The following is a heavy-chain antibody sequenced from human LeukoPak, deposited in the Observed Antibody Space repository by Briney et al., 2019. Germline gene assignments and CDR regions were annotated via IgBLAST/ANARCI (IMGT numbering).Heavy chain of an antibody. CDR3: VREEDGEIDDAFDI. Sequence: SETLSLTCTVSGGSISHYYWSWIRQPPGKGLEWIAYMHNSGSTSSNPSLRSRVTLSLDTSNNRFSLNLISVTTADTAVYYCVREEDGEIDDAFDIWGQGIMVTVSS. V-gene: IGHV4-59*01. D-gene: IGHD3-10*01. CDR1: GGSISHYY. J-gene: IGHJ3*02. CDR2: MHNSGST.